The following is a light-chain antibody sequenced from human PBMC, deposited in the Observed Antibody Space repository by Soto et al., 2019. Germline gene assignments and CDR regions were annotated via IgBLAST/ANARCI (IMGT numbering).Light chain of an antibody. Sequence: EGVLAQSPGTLFFFPGGRATLSCRASQSVSRRLAWYQQRPGQSPRLLISGASMRASGVPVRFIGSGSGTDFTLTITRLEPEDFAVYYCQQYGGSPITFGLGTRLEIK. CDR3: QQYGGSPIT. CDR1: QSVSRR. CDR2: GAS. J-gene: IGKJ5*01. V-gene: IGKV3-20*01.